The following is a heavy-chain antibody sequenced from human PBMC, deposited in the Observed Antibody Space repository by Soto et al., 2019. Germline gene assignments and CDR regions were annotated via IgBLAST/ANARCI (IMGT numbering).Heavy chain of an antibody. J-gene: IGHJ6*02. CDR3: AKDIWFGELLGQFLYYGMDV. CDR1: VFTFSTYS. V-gene: IGHV3-21*04. Sequence: GGSLRLSCAASVFTFSTYSMNWVRQAPGRGLEWVSSISSSSSFIYYADSVKGRFTISRDNSKNTLYLQMNSLRAEDTAVYYCAKDIWFGELLGQFLYYGMDVWGQGTTVTVSS. D-gene: IGHD3-10*01. CDR2: ISSSSSFI.